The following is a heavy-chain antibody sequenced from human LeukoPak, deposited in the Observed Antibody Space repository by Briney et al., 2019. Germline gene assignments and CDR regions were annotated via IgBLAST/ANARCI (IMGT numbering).Heavy chain of an antibody. J-gene: IGHJ3*02. V-gene: IGHV3-23*01. Sequence: PGGSLRLSCAASGFTFSSYAMSWVRQAPGKGLEWVAGISGSDGSTNYADSVKGRFTISRENSKNTLYLQMNSLRAEDTAVYYCAKIHHSLFDIWGQGTMVTVSS. CDR1: GFTFSSYA. D-gene: IGHD5-18*01. CDR2: ISGSDGST. CDR3: AKIHHSLFDI.